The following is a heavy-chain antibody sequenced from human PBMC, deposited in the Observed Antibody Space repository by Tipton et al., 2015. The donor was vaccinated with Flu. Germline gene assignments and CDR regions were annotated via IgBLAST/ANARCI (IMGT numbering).Heavy chain of an antibody. CDR3: ARRDFSNYVSEPKNWFDP. Sequence: TLSLTCTVSGGSISSSSWWSWVRQPPGKGLEWIGEIYPSGSTNYNPSLKTRVTMSIDKSKNHFSLNLTSVTAADTAVYYCARRDFSNYVSEPKNWFDPWGQGTLFTVSS. CDR1: GGSISSSSW. V-gene: IGHV4-4*02. D-gene: IGHD4-11*01. J-gene: IGHJ5*02. CDR2: IYPSGST.